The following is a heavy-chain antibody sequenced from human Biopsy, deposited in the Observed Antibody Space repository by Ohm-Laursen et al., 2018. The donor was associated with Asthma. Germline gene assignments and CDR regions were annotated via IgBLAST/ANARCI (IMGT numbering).Heavy chain of an antibody. J-gene: IGHJ4*02. CDR2: AYWTGST. Sequence: TLSLTCSVYGGSISSFYWSWIRQSPEKGLEWMRDAYWTGSTNYNPSLKSRITMSVDTSKNRMFLELTSATAADTVIYYCVRAVRNEQWLAPFDYWGQGKPVTVSS. V-gene: IGHV4-59*01. CDR1: GGSISSFY. CDR3: VRAVRNEQWLAPFDY. D-gene: IGHD6-19*01.